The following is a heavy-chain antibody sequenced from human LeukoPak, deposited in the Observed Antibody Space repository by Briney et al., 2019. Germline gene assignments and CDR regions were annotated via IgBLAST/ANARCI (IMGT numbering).Heavy chain of an antibody. CDR3: ARLRGYTYGDFDY. D-gene: IGHD5-18*01. Sequence: ASVKVSCKASGYSFTTYHLTWVRQATGQGLEWMGWMNPDSGDTGYAQKFQGRVTMTRNTSISTAYMELSSLRSEDTAVYYCARLRGYTYGDFDYWGRGTLVTVSS. J-gene: IGHJ4*02. CDR2: MNPDSGDT. V-gene: IGHV1-8*01. CDR1: GYSFTTYH.